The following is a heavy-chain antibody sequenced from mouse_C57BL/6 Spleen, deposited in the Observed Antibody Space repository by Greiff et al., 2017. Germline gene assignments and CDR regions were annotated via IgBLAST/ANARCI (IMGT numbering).Heavy chain of an antibody. V-gene: IGHV1-42*01. CDR3: ARSRANWDVYYFDY. CDR1: GYSFTGYY. Sequence: EVQLQQSGPELVKPGASVKISCKASGYSFTGYYMNWVKQSPEKSLEWIGEINPSTGGTTYNQKFKAKATLTVDKSSSTAYMQLKSLTSEDSAVYYCARSRANWDVYYFDYWGQGTTLTVSS. D-gene: IGHD4-1*01. CDR2: INPSTGGT. J-gene: IGHJ2*01.